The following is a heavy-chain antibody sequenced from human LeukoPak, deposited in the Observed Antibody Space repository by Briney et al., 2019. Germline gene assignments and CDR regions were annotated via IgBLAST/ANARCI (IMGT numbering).Heavy chain of an antibody. CDR2: VYHSGST. Sequence: PSETLSLTCTVSGYSISDGYYWGWIRQPPGKGLEWIGNVYHSGSTHYNPSLKSRATIAVDTSKNQFSLKLSSVTAADTAVYYCARDQGDAESPGIVDYWGQGTLVTVSS. CDR1: GYSISDGYY. J-gene: IGHJ4*02. V-gene: IGHV4-38-2*02. CDR3: ARDQGDAESPGIVDY. D-gene: IGHD2-15*01.